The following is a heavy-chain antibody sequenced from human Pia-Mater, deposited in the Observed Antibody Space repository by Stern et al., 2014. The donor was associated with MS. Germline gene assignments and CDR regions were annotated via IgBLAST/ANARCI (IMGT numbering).Heavy chain of an antibody. Sequence: EMQLVESGGGLVKPGGSLRLSCAASGFTFSTFSMDWVRQAPGKGLEWVASTSNIGTYKYYADSLKGRFTISRDNAKNSLYLQMNSLRAEDTAVYYCARDLSPITGAYFDYWGQGTLVTVSS. J-gene: IGHJ4*02. D-gene: IGHD1-20*01. V-gene: IGHV3-21*01. CDR2: TSNIGTYK. CDR3: ARDLSPITGAYFDY. CDR1: GFTFSTFS.